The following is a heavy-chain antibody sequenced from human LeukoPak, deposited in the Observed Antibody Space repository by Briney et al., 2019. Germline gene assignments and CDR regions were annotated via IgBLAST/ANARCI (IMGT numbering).Heavy chain of an antibody. D-gene: IGHD2-15*01. Sequence: ASVKVSCKASGGTFSSYAISWVRQAPGQGLEWMGRIIPILGIANYAQKFQGRVTITADKSTSTAYMELSSLRSGDTAVYYCARVGYCSGGSCQNWFDPWGQGTLVTVSS. V-gene: IGHV1-69*04. CDR3: ARVGYCSGGSCQNWFDP. J-gene: IGHJ5*02. CDR2: IIPILGIA. CDR1: GGTFSSYA.